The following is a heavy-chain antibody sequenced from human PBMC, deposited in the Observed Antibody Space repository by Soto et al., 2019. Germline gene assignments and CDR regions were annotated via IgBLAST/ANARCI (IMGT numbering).Heavy chain of an antibody. CDR2: MNPNSGNT. V-gene: IGHV1-8*01. CDR1: GYTFTSYD. CDR3: ARDSSSLDAFDI. J-gene: IGHJ3*02. Sequence: GASVKVSCKASGYTFTSYDMNWVRQATGQGLEWMGWMNPNSGNTGYAQKFQGRVTMTRNTSISTAYMELSSLRSEDTAVYYCARDSSSLDAFDIWGQGTMVTDSS. D-gene: IGHD6-13*01.